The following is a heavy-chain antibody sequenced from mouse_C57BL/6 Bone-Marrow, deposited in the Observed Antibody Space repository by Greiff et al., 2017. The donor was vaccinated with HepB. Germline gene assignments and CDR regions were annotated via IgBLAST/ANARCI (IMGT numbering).Heavy chain of an antibody. Sequence: EVKLMESEGGLVQPGSSMKLSCTASGFTFSDYYMAWVRQVPEKGLEWVANINYDGSSTYYLDSLKSRFIISRDNAKNILYLQMSSLKSEDTATYYCARWGWLPLYYYAMDYWGQGTSVTVSS. CDR2: INYDGSST. V-gene: IGHV5-16*01. CDR3: ARWGWLPLYYYAMDY. D-gene: IGHD2-3*01. J-gene: IGHJ4*01. CDR1: GFTFSDYY.